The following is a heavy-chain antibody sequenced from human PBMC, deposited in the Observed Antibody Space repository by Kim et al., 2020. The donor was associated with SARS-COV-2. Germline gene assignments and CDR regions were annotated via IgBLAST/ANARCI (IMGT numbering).Heavy chain of an antibody. D-gene: IGHD6-19*01. J-gene: IGHJ5*02. V-gene: IGHV3-23*01. Sequence: GGSLRLSCAASGFSFSTYAMNWVRQAPGKGLEWVSAINGNGDSTYYTDSVKGRFTISRDNSKNTLYLQMNSLRAEDTAVYFCAKDLRFGWYPPWFDPRGQGTLVTAS. CDR3: AKDLRFGWYPPWFDP. CDR1: GFSFSTYA. CDR2: INGNGDST.